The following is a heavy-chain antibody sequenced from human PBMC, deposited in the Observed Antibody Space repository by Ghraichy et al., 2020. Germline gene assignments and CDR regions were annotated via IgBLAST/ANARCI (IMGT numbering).Heavy chain of an antibody. CDR3: AREPHVLRYFDLGNYGMDV. V-gene: IGHV3-21*01. J-gene: IGHJ6*02. CDR1: GFTFSSYS. CDR2: ISSSSSYI. Sequence: GGSLRLSCAASGFTFSSYSMNWVRQAPGKGLEWVSSISSSSSYIYYADSVKGRFTISRDNAKNSLYLQMNSLRAEDTAVYYCAREPHVLRYFDLGNYGMDVWGQGTTVTVSS. D-gene: IGHD3-9*01.